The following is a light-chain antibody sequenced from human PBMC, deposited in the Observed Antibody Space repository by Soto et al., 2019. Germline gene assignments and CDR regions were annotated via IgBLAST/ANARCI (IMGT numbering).Light chain of an antibody. CDR3: SSYTSSSTL. J-gene: IGLJ1*01. CDR1: DSDGGSYKY. V-gene: IGLV2-14*01. CDR2: EVS. Sequence: HSAPTQPASVSGSPGQSITISCTGTDSDGGSYKYVSWYQQHPGKAPTLMIYEVSDRPSGISSRFSGSKSGNTASLTSSGLQTEDEADYYCSSYTSSSTLFGTGTKVTVL.